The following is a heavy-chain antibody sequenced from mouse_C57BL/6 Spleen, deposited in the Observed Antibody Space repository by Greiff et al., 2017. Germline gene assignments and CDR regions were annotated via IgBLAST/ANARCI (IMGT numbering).Heavy chain of an antibody. CDR1: GYSFTSYY. CDR2: IYPGSGNT. J-gene: IGHJ2*01. D-gene: IGHD4-1*01. V-gene: IGHV1-66*01. Sequence: VKLQESGPELVKPGASVKISCKASGYSFTSYYIHWVKQRPGQGLEWIGWIYPGSGNTKYNEKFKGTATLTADTSSRTAYMHLSNLTSEDSAVYYCARNGSPYYFDYWGQGTTLTVSS. CDR3: ARNGSPYYFDY.